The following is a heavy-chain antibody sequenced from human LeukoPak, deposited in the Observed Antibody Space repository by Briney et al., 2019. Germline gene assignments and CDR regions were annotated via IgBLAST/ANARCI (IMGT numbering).Heavy chain of an antibody. CDR3: ARAPMIVVVTITYYFDY. CDR1: DFAFSSEA. CDR2: ISPAGGTT. Sequence: GGSLRLSCAASDFAFSSEAMGWVRQLPGGGPEWVSTISPAGGTTYYAESMKGRFTISRDNSKNTLYLQMNSLRAEDTAVYYCARAPMIVVVTITYYFDYWGQGTLVTVSS. V-gene: IGHV3-23*01. J-gene: IGHJ4*02. D-gene: IGHD3-22*01.